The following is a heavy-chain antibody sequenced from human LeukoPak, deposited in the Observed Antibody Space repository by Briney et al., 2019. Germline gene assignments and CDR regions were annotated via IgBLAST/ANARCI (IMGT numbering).Heavy chain of an antibody. J-gene: IGHJ4*02. CDR2: ISSSSYI. CDR3: ARDSLYSGSTVDY. CDR1: GFTFSSYS. Sequence: GGSLRLSCAASGFTFSSYSMNWVRQAPGKGLEWVSSISSSSYIYYADSVKGRFTISRDNAKNSLYLQMNSLRAEDTAVYYCARDSLYSGSTVDYWGQGTLVTVSS. V-gene: IGHV3-21*01. D-gene: IGHD1-26*01.